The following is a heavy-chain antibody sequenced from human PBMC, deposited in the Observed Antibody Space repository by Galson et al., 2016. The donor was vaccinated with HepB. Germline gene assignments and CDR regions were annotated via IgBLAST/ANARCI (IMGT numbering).Heavy chain of an antibody. Sequence: SETLSLTCSVSGAVITDYYWSWIRQSPGKGLEWIGYSFYSGSTSYNPSLKSRVTISVDTSKSQVSLRLTSVTAADTAVYYCARSRDYYVWGSLSHFDPWGQGMLVTVSS. D-gene: IGHD3-16*01. V-gene: IGHV4-59*01. CDR2: SFYSGST. CDR1: GAVITDYY. J-gene: IGHJ5*02. CDR3: ARSRDYYVWGSLSHFDP.